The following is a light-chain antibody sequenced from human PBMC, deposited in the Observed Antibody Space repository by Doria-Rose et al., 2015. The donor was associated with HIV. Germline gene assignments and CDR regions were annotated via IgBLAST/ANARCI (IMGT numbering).Light chain of an antibody. CDR3: QQYYDTPS. J-gene: IGKJ3*01. V-gene: IGKV4-1*01. CDR1: QSLLYTSKHY. CDR2: WAS. Sequence: DIRLTQSPESLGMSLGERATLNCKSNQSLLYTSKHYFAWYQQKPGQPPKLLIYWASTRQSGVPARFSGSTSGTDFTLTISSLEAEDVAVYYCQQYYDTPSFGPGTTVDTK.